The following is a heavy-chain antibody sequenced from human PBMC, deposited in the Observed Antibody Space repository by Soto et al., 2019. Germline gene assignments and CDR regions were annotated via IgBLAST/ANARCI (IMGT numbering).Heavy chain of an antibody. J-gene: IGHJ4*02. CDR1: GFTFTSYA. D-gene: IGHD3-10*01. Sequence: GGSLRLSCAASGFTFTSYAMSWVRQAPGKGLEWVSTISGSGGSTYYADSVKGRFTISRDNSKNTLYLQMNSLRAEDTAVYYCAKENDYYVSGSYYKTWDYWGQGTLVTVSS. CDR3: AKENDYYVSGSYYKTWDY. V-gene: IGHV3-23*01. CDR2: ISGSGGST.